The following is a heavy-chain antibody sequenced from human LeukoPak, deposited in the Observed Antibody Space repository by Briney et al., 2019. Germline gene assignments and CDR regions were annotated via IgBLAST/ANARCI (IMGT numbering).Heavy chain of an antibody. CDR2: IYYSWST. CDR3: ARHSVVVTANPLLVAFDI. Sequence: SDTLSLICTVSVGSLTNYYWIWIRHPPGRELEWIGNIYYSWSTKHNPSLRSRVTIAVDKSKNHLSLKLSSVTAADTAVYYCARHSVVVTANPLLVAFDIWGQGTMVTVSS. D-gene: IGHD2-21*02. V-gene: IGHV4-59*08. CDR1: VGSLTNYY. J-gene: IGHJ3*02.